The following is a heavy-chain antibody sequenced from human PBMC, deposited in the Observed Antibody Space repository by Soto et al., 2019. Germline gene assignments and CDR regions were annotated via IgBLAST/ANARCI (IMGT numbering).Heavy chain of an antibody. V-gene: IGHV4-31*03. J-gene: IGHJ3*02. Sequence: SETLSLTCTVSGGSISSGGYYWSWIRQHPGKGLEWIGYIYYSGSTYYNPSLKSRVTISVDTSKNQFSLKLSSVTAADTAVYYCARSGDYGGNSGVRAFDIWGQGTMVTVSS. CDR3: ARSGDYGGNSGVRAFDI. CDR1: GGSISSGGYY. CDR2: IYYSGST. D-gene: IGHD4-17*01.